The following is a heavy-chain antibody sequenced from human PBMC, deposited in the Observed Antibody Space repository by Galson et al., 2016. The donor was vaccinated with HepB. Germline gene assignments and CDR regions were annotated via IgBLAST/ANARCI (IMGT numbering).Heavy chain of an antibody. Sequence: TLSLTCNVSGVAINSDVYYWSWLRQPPGKGLEWIGYIYYTGSTAYNPSPESRVPISADTSKNQFSLALTSVTAADTAVYYCARDRRLIGGLFVFWGQGILVTVSS. J-gene: IGHJ4*02. D-gene: IGHD2-8*02. V-gene: IGHV4-61*08. CDR2: IYYTGST. CDR3: ARDRRLIGGLFVF. CDR1: GVAINSDVYY.